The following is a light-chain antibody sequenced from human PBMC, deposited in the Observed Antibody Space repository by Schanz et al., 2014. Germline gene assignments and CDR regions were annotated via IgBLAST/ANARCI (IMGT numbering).Light chain of an antibody. CDR3: QHRFNWPWR. CDR2: GAS. V-gene: IGKV3-11*01. CDR1: QSVSSN. Sequence: EIVLTQSPATLSLSPGERATLSCRASQSVSSNLAWYQQKPGQAPRLLIYGASTRATGIPDRFSGSGSGTDFTLTISRLEPEDFAVYYCQHRFNWPWRFGQGTKVEIK. J-gene: IGKJ1*01.